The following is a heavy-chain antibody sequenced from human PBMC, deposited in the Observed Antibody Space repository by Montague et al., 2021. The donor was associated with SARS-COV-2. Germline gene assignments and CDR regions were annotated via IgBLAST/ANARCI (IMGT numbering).Heavy chain of an antibody. Sequence: SETLSLTCAVHGGSFSTYSWNWIRQPPGKGLEWIGEIHHGGSTNYNPSLKSRVTISADTSKNQFSLKLTSVAAADTAVYYCARLGDGVVPSPILGVGAYYSCYCMDVWGKGTTITVSS. V-gene: IGHV4-34*01. CDR2: IHHGGST. CDR3: ARLGDGVVPSPILGVGAYYSCYCMDV. CDR1: GGSFSTYS. J-gene: IGHJ6*03. D-gene: IGHD3-10*01.